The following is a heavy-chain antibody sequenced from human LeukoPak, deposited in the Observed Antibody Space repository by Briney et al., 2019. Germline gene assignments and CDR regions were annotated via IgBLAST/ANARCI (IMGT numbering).Heavy chain of an antibody. CDR1: GFTFSSYA. D-gene: IGHD6-6*01. CDR3: ARDLESSSFIFDY. V-gene: IGHV3-30-3*01. CDR2: ISYDGSNK. J-gene: IGHJ4*02. Sequence: PGRSLRLSCAASGFTFSSYAMHWVRQAPGKGLEWVAVISYDGSNKYYADSVKGRFTISRDNSKNTLYLQMNSLRAEDTAVYYCARDLESSSFIFDYWGQGTLVTVSS.